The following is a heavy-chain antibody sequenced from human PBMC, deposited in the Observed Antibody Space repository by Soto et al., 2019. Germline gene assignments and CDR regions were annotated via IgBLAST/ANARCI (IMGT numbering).Heavy chain of an antibody. CDR3: ARGRTELLLRQHLFDY. Sequence: LRLSCAASGFTFSSYWMHWVRQAPGKGLVWVSRINSDGSSTSYADSVKGRFTISRDNAKNTLYLQMNSLRAEDTAVYYCARGRTELLLRQHLFDYWGQGTLVTVSS. CDR2: INSDGSST. CDR1: GFTFSSYW. D-gene: IGHD3-3*01. V-gene: IGHV3-74*01. J-gene: IGHJ4*02.